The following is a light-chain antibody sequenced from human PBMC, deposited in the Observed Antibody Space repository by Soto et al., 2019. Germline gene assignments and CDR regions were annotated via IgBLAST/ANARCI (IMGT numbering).Light chain of an antibody. CDR1: SSDVGSYNL. Sequence: QSALTQPASVSGSPGQSITISCTGTSSDVGSYNLVSWYQQHPDKAPKLMIYEVSKRPSGVSNRFSGSKSGNTASLTISGLQAEDEADNYCCSYAGSSTVVFGGGTKLTVL. CDR3: CSYAGSSTVV. CDR2: EVS. V-gene: IGLV2-23*02. J-gene: IGLJ2*01.